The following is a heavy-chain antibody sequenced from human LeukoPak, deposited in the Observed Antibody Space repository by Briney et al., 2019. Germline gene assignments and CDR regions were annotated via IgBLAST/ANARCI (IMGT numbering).Heavy chain of an antibody. D-gene: IGHD3-16*01. V-gene: IGHV3-9*01. J-gene: IGHJ4*02. CDR1: GFTFDDYA. Sequence: PGGSLRLSCAASGFTFDDYAMHWVRQAPGKGLEWVSGISWNSGSIGYADSVKGRFTISRDNAKNSLYLQMNSLRADDTALYYCARDSTLDFWGQGTLVTVSS. CDR3: ARDSTLDF. CDR2: ISWNSGSI.